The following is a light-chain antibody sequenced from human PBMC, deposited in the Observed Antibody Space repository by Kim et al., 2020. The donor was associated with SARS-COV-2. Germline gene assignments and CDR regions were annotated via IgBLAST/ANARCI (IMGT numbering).Light chain of an antibody. J-gene: IGLJ2*01. Sequence: VSPGQTASITCSGDKLGDKYACWYKQKPGQSPVLVIYQDSKRPSGIPERFSGSNSGNTATLTISGTQAMDEADYYCQAWDSSTAVFGGGTQLTVL. CDR1: KLGDKY. CDR3: QAWDSSTAV. CDR2: QDS. V-gene: IGLV3-1*01.